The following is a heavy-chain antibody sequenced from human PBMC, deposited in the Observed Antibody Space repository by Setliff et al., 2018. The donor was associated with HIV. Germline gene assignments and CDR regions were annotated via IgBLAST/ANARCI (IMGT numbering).Heavy chain of an antibody. CDR1: GGSISNHY. J-gene: IGHJ3*02. CDR3: AKTSVGATGLYAFDI. Sequence: PSETLSLTCSVSGGSISNHYWSWIRQPPGKGLEWIGYIYYSGSTNYSPSLKSRVTISLDSSKDQFSLRLTSMTAADTAVYYCAKTSVGATGLYAFDIWGQGTMVTV. D-gene: IGHD1-26*01. V-gene: IGHV4-59*08. CDR2: IYYSGST.